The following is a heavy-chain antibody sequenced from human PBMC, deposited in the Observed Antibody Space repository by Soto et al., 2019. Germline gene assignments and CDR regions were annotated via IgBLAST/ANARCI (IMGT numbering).Heavy chain of an antibody. Sequence: QVQLVESGGGVVQPGRSLRLSCAASGFTFSSYAMHWVRQAPGKGLEWLAVISYDGSNKYHADSVKGRFTSSRDNSKITLELQMNSLRAEDTAVYYCARDLEYSSSWDGSGYWGQGTQVTVSS. CDR3: ARDLEYSSSWDGSGY. J-gene: IGHJ4*02. CDR1: GFTFSSYA. CDR2: ISYDGSNK. D-gene: IGHD6-13*01. V-gene: IGHV3-30-3*01.